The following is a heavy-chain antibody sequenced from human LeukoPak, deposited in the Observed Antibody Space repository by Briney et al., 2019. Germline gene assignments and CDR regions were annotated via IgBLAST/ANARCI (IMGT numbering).Heavy chain of an antibody. J-gene: IGHJ4*02. Sequence: SETLSLTYTVSGGSISSYYWSWIWRPAGKGLEWIGRVYTNGNTNYNPSFKSRVTMSVDTSKNQFSLKLSSVTAADTAVYYCARGDRRGSFVYWGQGTLVTVSS. CDR2: VYTNGNT. V-gene: IGHV4-4*07. CDR3: ARGDRRGSFVY. D-gene: IGHD5-12*01. CDR1: GGSISSYY.